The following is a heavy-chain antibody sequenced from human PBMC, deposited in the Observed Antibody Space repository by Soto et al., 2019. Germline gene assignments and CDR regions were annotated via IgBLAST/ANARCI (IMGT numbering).Heavy chain of an antibody. J-gene: IGHJ4*02. CDR2: IYYSGST. D-gene: IGHD6-6*01. CDR3: ARDQSSSSGGYFDY. V-gene: IGHV4-31*03. Sequence: PSETLSLTCTVSGGSISSGGYSWSWVRQHPGKGLEWIGYIYYSGSTYYNPSLKSRVTISVDTSKNQFSLKLSSVTAADTAVYYCARDQSSSSGGYFDYWGQGTLVTVSS. CDR1: GGSISSGGYS.